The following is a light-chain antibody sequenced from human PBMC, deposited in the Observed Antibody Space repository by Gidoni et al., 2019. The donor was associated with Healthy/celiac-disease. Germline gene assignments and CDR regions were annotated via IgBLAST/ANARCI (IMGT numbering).Light chain of an antibody. Sequence: DIVMTQSPDYLAVSLGERATIHCKSSQSVLYSSNNNNYLAWYQQKPGQPPKLLIYWASTRESGVPDRFSGSGSGTDFTLTISSLQAEDGAVYYCQQHYSPPYTFGQGTKLEIK. CDR3: QQHYSPPYT. CDR2: WAS. J-gene: IGKJ2*01. V-gene: IGKV4-1*01. CDR1: QSVLYSSNNNNY.